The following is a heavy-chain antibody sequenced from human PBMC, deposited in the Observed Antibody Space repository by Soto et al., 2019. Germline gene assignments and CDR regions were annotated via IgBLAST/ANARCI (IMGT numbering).Heavy chain of an antibody. J-gene: IGHJ5*02. CDR1: GFTFSSYS. CDR2: ISSSSSYI. V-gene: IGHV3-21*01. Sequence: EVQLVESGGGLVKPGGSLRLSCAASGFTFSSYSMNWVRQAPGKGLEWVSSISSSSSYIYYADSVKGRFTISRDNAKKSLYLQMNSLRAEDTAVYYCARDGYCSGGSCYSGSHNWFDPWGQGTLVTVSS. D-gene: IGHD2-15*01. CDR3: ARDGYCSGGSCYSGSHNWFDP.